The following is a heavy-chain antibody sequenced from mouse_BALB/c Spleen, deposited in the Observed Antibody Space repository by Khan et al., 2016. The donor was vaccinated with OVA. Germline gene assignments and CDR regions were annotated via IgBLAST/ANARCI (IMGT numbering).Heavy chain of an antibody. D-gene: IGHD1-1*01. CDR2: ISSGGSYT. V-gene: IGHV5-9-3*01. CDR3: ARTPGYYGSNYFDY. CDR1: GFTFSNYA. J-gene: IGHJ2*01. Sequence: EVELVESGGGLVKPGGSLKLSCTVSGFTFSNYAMSWVRQTPEKRLEWVATISSGGSYTYYPDSVKGRFTISRDNANNTLYLQMSSLRSEDTAMFYCARTPGYYGSNYFDYWDQGTTLTVSS.